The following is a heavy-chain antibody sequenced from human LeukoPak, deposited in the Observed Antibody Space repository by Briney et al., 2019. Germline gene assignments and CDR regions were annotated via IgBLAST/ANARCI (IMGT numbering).Heavy chain of an antibody. J-gene: IGHJ4*02. CDR2: ISAYNGNT. CDR1: GYTFTSYG. V-gene: IGHV1-18*01. Sequence: GASVKVSCKASGYTFTSYGISWVRQAPGQGLEWMGWISAYNGNTNYAQKLQGRVTMTTDTSTSTAHMELRSLRCDDTAVYYCARPYYDFWSGYYHYWGQGTLVTVSS. CDR3: ARPYYDFWSGYYHY. D-gene: IGHD3-3*01.